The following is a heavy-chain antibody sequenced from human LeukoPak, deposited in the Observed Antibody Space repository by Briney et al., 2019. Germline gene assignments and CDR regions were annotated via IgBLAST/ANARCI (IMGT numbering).Heavy chain of an antibody. CDR1: GFTFSSYW. J-gene: IGHJ4*02. CDR2: IKQDGSEK. Sequence: PGGSLRLSCAASGFTFSSYWMSWVRQAPGKGLEWVANIKQDGSEKYYVDSVKGRFTISRDNAKNSLYPQMNSLRAEDTAVYYCARQKYLRGPDVEYFDYWGQGTLVTVSS. V-gene: IGHV3-7*01. CDR3: ARQKYLRGPDVEYFDY. D-gene: IGHD5/OR15-5a*01.